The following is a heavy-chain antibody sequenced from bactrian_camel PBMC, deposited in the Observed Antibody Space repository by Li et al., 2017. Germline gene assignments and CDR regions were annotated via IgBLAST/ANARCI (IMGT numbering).Heavy chain of an antibody. Sequence: VQLVESGGGSVQTGGSLRLACAASLDTDRTYCLGWFRQAPGKDREGLAVLWIGGATTTYADSVKGRFIITRDKGKDLVYLQMNGLQPEDTGMYYCAADQLYGTCRDVLDFPARGQGTQVTVS. CDR1: LDTDRTYC. D-gene: IGHD7*01. CDR2: LWIGGATT. CDR3: AADQLYGTCRDVLDFPA. J-gene: IGHJ4*01. V-gene: IGHV3S40*01.